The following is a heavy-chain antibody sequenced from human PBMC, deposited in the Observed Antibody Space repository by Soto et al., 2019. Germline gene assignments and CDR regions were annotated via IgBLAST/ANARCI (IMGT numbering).Heavy chain of an antibody. D-gene: IGHD4-4*01. CDR1: GGSVSSGDYY. V-gene: IGHV4-30-4*01. Sequence: LSLTCTVSGGSVSSGDYYWSWIRQPPGKGLEWIAYMYFSGNTYYNPSLKSRVTISVDTSKNQFSLKLSSVTAADTAVYYCARVSVTGYGMDVWGQGTTVTVSS. CDR3: ARVSVTGYGMDV. CDR2: MYFSGNT. J-gene: IGHJ6*02.